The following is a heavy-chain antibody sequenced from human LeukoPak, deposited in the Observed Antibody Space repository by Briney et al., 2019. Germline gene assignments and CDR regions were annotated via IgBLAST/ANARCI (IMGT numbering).Heavy chain of an antibody. CDR3: VRRDSSGWNYFDC. Sequence: SETLSLTCTVSGGSIGDYYWSWIRQPPGKGLEWIGYIHYSGSTNHNPSLRSRVTISVDTSNSQFSLKLGSVTVADTAVYYCVRRDSSGWNYFDCWGQGALVTVSS. CDR1: GGSIGDYY. V-gene: IGHV4-59*08. J-gene: IGHJ4*02. D-gene: IGHD6-19*01. CDR2: IHYSGST.